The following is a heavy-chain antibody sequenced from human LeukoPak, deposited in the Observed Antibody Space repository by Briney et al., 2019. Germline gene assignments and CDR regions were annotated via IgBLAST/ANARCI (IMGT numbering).Heavy chain of an antibody. V-gene: IGHV1-69*06. CDR3: ARSTTGIHFDY. D-gene: IGHD1-1*01. J-gene: IGHJ4*02. CDR1: GGTFSSYA. Sequence: SVKVSCKASGGTFSSYAISWVRQAPGQGLEWMGGIIPIFGTANYAQKFQGRVTSTADKSTSTAYRELSSLRSEDAAVYYCARSTTGIHFDYWGQGTLVTVSS. CDR2: IIPIFGTA.